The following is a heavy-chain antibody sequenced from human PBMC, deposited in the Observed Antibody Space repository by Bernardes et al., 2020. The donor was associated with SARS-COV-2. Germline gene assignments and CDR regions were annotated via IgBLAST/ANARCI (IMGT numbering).Heavy chain of an antibody. CDR2: IGSAGDP. Sequence: GGSLRLSCAASGFTFSSYDMHWVRQGIGKGLEWVSGIGSAGDPYYPGSVKGRFTISRENAKNSLFLQMNSLRAGDTAVYYCARGARDYSDSSGYFSPPFDYWGQEILVTVSS. D-gene: IGHD3-22*01. CDR3: ARGARDYSDSSGYFSPPFDY. J-gene: IGHJ4*02. CDR1: GFTFSSYD. V-gene: IGHV3-13*05.